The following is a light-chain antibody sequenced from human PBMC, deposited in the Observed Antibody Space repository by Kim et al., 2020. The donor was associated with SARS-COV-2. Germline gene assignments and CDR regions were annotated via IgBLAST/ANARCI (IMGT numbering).Light chain of an antibody. CDR3: SAYIDTNTLCL. CDR1: NSDIGSHDS. CDR2: DVS. Sequence: QSVTITCTGTNSDIGSHDSVSWYRQHPGEAPTLLIFDVSKRPSGISSRFSGSKSGSVASLTISGLQAEDEADYHCSAYIDTNTLCLFGGGTQLTVL. J-gene: IGLJ2*01. V-gene: IGLV2-14*03.